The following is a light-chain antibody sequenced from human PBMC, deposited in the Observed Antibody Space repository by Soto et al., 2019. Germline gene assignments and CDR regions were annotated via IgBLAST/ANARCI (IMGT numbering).Light chain of an antibody. J-gene: IGLJ2*01. CDR2: DVS. CDR3: SSYTASGPI. Sequence: QSALTQPASVSGSPGQSITISCTGTSSDVGGYNYVSWYQQHPGKAPKLMIYDVSIRPSGVSDRFSGSKSGNTASLTISGLQAEDDADYYCSSYTASGPIFGGGTKVTVL. V-gene: IGLV2-14*03. CDR1: SSDVGGYNY.